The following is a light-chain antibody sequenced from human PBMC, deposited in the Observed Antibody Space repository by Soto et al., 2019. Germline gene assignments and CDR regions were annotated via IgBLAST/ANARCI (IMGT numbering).Light chain of an antibody. J-gene: IGKJ2*03. CDR1: HAIRNA. Sequence: AIQMTQSPSPLSASVGATVTFTCRASHAIRNALGWFQQRPGKPPKLLIYGISILQTGVPSRFSGSGSGTDFTLTISGLQPEDFATYYRLHDALFPYSFGQGTRLEIQ. CDR2: GIS. CDR3: LHDALFPYS. V-gene: IGKV1-6*01.